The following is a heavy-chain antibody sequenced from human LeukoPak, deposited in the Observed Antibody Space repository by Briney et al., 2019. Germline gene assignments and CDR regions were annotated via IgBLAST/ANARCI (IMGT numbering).Heavy chain of an antibody. D-gene: IGHD5-24*01. V-gene: IGHV4-31*03. J-gene: IGHJ3*02. CDR1: GGSISSDVYC. CDR2: IYYSGST. Sequence: SQTLSLTCSVSGGSISSDVYCWNWIRQHPGKGLEWIGYIYYSGSTYYNPSLKSRVALSVDTSKNQFSLKLSSLTAADTAVYYCAKSREEIRGLDAFDIWGQGTMVTVSS. CDR3: AKSREEIRGLDAFDI.